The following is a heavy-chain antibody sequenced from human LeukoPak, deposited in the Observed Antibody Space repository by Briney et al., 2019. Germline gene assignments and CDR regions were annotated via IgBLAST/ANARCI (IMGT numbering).Heavy chain of an antibody. CDR1: GYTLTDYY. V-gene: IGHV1-69*13. CDR3: ARVADIVATNDTLSDY. J-gene: IGHJ4*02. CDR2: IIPIFGTA. D-gene: IGHD5-12*01. Sequence: SVKVSCKASGYTLTDYYMHWVRQAPGQGLEWMGGIIPIFGTANYAQKFQGRVTITADESTSTAYMELSSLRSEDTAVYYCARVADIVATNDTLSDYWGQGTLVTVSS.